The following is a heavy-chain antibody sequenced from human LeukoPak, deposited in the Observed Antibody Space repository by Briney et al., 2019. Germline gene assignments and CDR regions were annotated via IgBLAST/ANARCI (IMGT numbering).Heavy chain of an antibody. D-gene: IGHD3-22*01. J-gene: IGHJ4*02. CDR2: IYYSGST. V-gene: IGHV4-59*01. CDR3: ARALDNYDSSGYYYYFDY. Sequence: PSETLSLTCTVSGGSISSYYWRWIRQPPGKGLEWIGYIYYSGSTNYNPSLKSRVTISVDTSKNQFSLKLSSVTAADTAVYYCARALDNYDSSGYYYYFDYWGQGTLVTVSS. CDR1: GGSISSYY.